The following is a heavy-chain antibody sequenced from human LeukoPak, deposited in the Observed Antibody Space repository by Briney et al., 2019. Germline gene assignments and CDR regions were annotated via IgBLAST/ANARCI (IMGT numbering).Heavy chain of an antibody. Sequence: GGSLRLSCAASGFTFSSYWMSWVRQAPGKGREGVTNIKQDGSEKYYVDSVKGRFTISRDNAKNSLYLQMNSLRAEDTAVYYCARSAGYSYGYGMDVWGQGTTVTVSS. CDR2: IKQDGSEK. D-gene: IGHD5-18*01. J-gene: IGHJ6*02. CDR1: GFTFSSYW. V-gene: IGHV3-7*01. CDR3: ARSAGYSYGYGMDV.